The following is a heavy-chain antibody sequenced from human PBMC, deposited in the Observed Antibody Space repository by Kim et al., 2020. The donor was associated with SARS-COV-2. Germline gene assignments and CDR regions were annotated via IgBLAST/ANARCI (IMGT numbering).Heavy chain of an antibody. Sequence: NYSQKLQGRVTMTTDTSTSTAYMELRSLRSDDTAVYYCARDNDGYEPLDYWGQGTLVTVSS. D-gene: IGHD5-12*01. CDR3: ARDNDGYEPLDY. J-gene: IGHJ4*02. V-gene: IGHV1-18*01.